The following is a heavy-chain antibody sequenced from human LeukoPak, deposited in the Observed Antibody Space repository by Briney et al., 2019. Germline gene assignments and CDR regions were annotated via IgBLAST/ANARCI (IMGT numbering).Heavy chain of an antibody. V-gene: IGHV3-33*01. CDR2: IWYDGSNK. J-gene: IGHJ4*02. D-gene: IGHD1-1*01. CDR3: ARVPSGTLNLDPYFDY. CDR1: GFSFSSYG. Sequence: PGGSLRLSCAASGFSFSSYGIHWVRQTPGKGLEWVAVIWYDGSNKYYGDTVKGQFTISRDNSKNTLYLQMNSLRAEDTAVYYCARVPSGTLNLDPYFDYWGQGTLVTVSS.